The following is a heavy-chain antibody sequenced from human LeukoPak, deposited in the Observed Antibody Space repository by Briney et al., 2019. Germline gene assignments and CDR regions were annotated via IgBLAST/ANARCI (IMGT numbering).Heavy chain of an antibody. CDR3: GRAVPPHRTSSAGDL. CDR2: ISHLSSHA. V-gene: IGHV3-21*01. Sequence: GGSLRLSCSASGFTFSDYDMNWVRQAPGKGLEWASCISHLSSHAYYGDSVKGRFSISRDNAKNSLYLQMNSLGAEDTAIYYCGRAVPPHRTSSAGDLWGQGILVTVSS. CDR1: GFTFSDYD. D-gene: IGHD3-16*01. J-gene: IGHJ4*02.